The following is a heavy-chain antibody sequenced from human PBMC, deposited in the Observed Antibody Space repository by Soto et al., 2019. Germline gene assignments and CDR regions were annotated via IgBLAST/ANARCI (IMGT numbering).Heavy chain of an antibody. CDR3: TTGQVTTALY. CDR2: IKSKTDGGTT. D-gene: IGHD4-17*01. Sequence: GGPMRVSWAASGCNFINAWRNWIRKATGKGLEWVGRIKSKTDGGTTDYAAPVKGRFTISRDDSKNTLYLQMNSLKTEDTAVYYCTTGQVTTALYWGQGTLVTVSS. CDR1: GCNFINAW. J-gene: IGHJ4*02. V-gene: IGHV3-15*07.